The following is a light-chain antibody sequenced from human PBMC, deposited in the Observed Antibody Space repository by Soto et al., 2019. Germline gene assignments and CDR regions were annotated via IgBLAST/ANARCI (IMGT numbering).Light chain of an antibody. V-gene: IGLV2-14*01. Sequence: QSVLTQPASVSGSPRQSITISCTGTTSDIGAYNYVSWYQQHPGKAPKLLIYEVTYRPSGVSNRFSGSKSGNTASLTISGLQAEDESDYYCSSYTRSNSVIFGGGTKLTVL. J-gene: IGLJ2*01. CDR2: EVT. CDR1: TSDIGAYNY. CDR3: SSYTRSNSVI.